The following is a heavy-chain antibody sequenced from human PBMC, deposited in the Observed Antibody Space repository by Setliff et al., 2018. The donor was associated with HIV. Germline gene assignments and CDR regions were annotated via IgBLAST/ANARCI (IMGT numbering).Heavy chain of an antibody. J-gene: IGHJ5*02. Sequence: ASVKVSCKASGYTFTSYDINWVRQATGQGLEWMGWMNPNSANTGYAEKFQGRLTMTRNTSISTAYMELGSLRSEDTAVYYCARNQRYSSGWKRGPVRFDPWGQGTLVTVSS. V-gene: IGHV1-8*02. D-gene: IGHD6-19*01. CDR2: MNPNSANT. CDR3: ARNQRYSSGWKRGPVRFDP. CDR1: GYTFTSYD.